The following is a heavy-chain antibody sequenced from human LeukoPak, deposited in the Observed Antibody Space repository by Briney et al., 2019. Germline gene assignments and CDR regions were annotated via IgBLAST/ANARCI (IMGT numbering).Heavy chain of an antibody. CDR1: GFLFSGFG. CDR3: AKDRGSGTYYLIPDY. CDR2: ISYDGSKK. J-gene: IGHJ4*02. D-gene: IGHD3-10*01. Sequence: PGGSLRLSCETSGFLFSGFGMHWVRQSPGKGLEWIAFISYDGSKKYYGDSVKGRFTISRDSYKNILYLQMNALTNEDTAVYYCAKDRGSGTYYLIPDYWGQGTLVIVSS. V-gene: IGHV3-30*02.